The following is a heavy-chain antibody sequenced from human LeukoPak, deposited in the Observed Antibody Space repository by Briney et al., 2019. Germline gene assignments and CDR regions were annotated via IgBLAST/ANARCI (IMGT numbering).Heavy chain of an antibody. CDR1: GGSISSSSYY. D-gene: IGHD1-1*01. CDR3: ARHLYSILDDFDY. J-gene: IGHJ4*02. V-gene: IGHV4-39*01. Sequence: SETLSLTCTVSGGSISSSSYYWGWNRQPPGKGLEWIGSSYYSGSTYYNPSLKSRVTISVDTSKNQFSLRLSSVTAADTAVYYRARHLYSILDDFDYWGQGTLVTVSS. CDR2: SYYSGST.